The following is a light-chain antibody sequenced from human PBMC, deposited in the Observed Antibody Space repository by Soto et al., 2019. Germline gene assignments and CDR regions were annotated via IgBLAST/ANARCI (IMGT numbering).Light chain of an antibody. V-gene: IGKV3-15*01. Sequence: EIVMTQSPATLSVSPGERATLSCRASQSVSSNLAWYQQKPGQAPRLLIYGASTRATGIPARFSGSGSWTAFTLPISSLQSEDFAVYYCQQYNNWPPWTFGQGTKVEIK. CDR2: GAS. CDR1: QSVSSN. J-gene: IGKJ1*01. CDR3: QQYNNWPPWT.